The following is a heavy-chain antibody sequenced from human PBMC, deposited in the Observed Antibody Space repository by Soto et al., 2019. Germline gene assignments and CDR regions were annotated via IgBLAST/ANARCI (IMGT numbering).Heavy chain of an antibody. CDR1: GGSISSGGYY. Sequence: SETLSLTCTVSGGSISSGGYYWSWIRQHPGKGLEWIGCIYYSGSTYYNPSLKSRVTISVDTSKNQFSLKLSPVTAADTAVYYCAREEDSSSTADYYYGMDVWGQGTTVTVSS. J-gene: IGHJ6*02. D-gene: IGHD6-13*01. CDR2: IYYSGST. CDR3: AREEDSSSTADYYYGMDV. V-gene: IGHV4-31*03.